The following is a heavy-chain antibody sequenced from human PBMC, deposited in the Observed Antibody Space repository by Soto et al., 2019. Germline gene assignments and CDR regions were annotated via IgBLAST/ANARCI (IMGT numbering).Heavy chain of an antibody. D-gene: IGHD3-22*01. CDR2: IYHGGRT. V-gene: IGHV4-4*02. J-gene: IGHJ4*02. CDR3: ARGTGGYYYDY. Sequence: SETLSLTCAVSGGSISTSNWWSWVRQSPGKGLEWIGEIYHGGRTNYNPSLKSRVTVSIDTSKNQFSLKLTSVTAADTAVYYCARGTGGYYYDYWGQGALVTVSS. CDR1: GGSISTSNW.